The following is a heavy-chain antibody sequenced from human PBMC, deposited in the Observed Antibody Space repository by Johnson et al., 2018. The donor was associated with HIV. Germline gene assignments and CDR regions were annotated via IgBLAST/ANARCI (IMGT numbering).Heavy chain of an antibody. D-gene: IGHD3-10*01. Sequence: QVQLVESGGGVVQPGRSLRLSCAASGFTFSSYAMHWVRQAPGKGLEWVAVIRYDGSNKYYADSVKGRFTISRDNSKNTLYLQMNSLRAEDTAVYYCAKDSSVLLCFDIWGQGTMVTVSS. CDR2: IRYDGSNK. V-gene: IGHV3-30*02. CDR1: GFTFSSYA. CDR3: AKDSSVLLCFDI. J-gene: IGHJ3*02.